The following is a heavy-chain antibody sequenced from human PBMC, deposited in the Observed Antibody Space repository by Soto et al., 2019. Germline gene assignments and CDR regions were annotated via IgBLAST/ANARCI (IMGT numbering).Heavy chain of an antibody. CDR3: RIPWLV. CDR2: IKKKTDGGTT. V-gene: IGHV3-15*01. D-gene: IGHD6-19*01. CDR1: GFTFSDAW. Sequence: GALRLSCAASGFTFSDAWMSWVRQAPGKGLEWVGLIKKKTDGGTTDYAAPVKVRFTISRVTSENKLDLQMSRLKTEDIDANYCRIPWLVWGQGTLVTVSS. J-gene: IGHJ4*02.